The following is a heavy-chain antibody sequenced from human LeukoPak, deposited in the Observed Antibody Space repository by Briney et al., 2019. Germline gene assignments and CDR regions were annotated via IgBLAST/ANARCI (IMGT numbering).Heavy chain of an antibody. V-gene: IGHV4-39*01. J-gene: IGHJ4*02. CDR3: ARHLWELLRVFDY. D-gene: IGHD1-26*01. CDR2: IYYSGST. Sequence: PSETLSLTCTVSGGSISSSSYYLGWIRQPPGKGLEWIGSIYYSGSTYYNPSLKSRVTISVDTSKNQFSLKLSSVTAADTAVYYCARHLWELLRVFDYWGQGTLVTVSS. CDR1: GGSISSSSYY.